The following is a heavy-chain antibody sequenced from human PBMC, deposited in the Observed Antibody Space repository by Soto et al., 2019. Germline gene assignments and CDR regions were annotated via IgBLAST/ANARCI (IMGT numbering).Heavy chain of an antibody. CDR2: INSDGSST. Sequence: EVQLLESGGGLVQPGGSLRLSCAASGFTFSSYWMHWVRQATGKGLVWVSRINSDGSSTSYADSVKGRFTISRDNAKNTLYLQMNSVRAEDTAVYYCARVRIAAAGSNWFDPWGQGTLVTVSS. V-gene: IGHV3-74*02. CDR3: ARVRIAAAGSNWFDP. J-gene: IGHJ5*02. CDR1: GFTFSSYW. D-gene: IGHD6-13*01.